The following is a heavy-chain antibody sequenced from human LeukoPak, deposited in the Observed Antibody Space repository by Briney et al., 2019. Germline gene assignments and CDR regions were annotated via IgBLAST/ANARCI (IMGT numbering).Heavy chain of an antibody. D-gene: IGHD3-10*01. CDR1: GGSISSYY. J-gene: IGHJ6*02. Sequence: SETLSLTCTVSGGSISSYYWSWIRQPPGKGLEWIGYIYYSGSTNYNPSLKSRVTISVDTSKNQFSLKLSSVTAADTAVYYCARAGDATMVRGVSPFYYYYGMDVWGQGTTVTVSS. CDR2: IYYSGST. CDR3: ARAGDATMVRGVSPFYYYYGMDV. V-gene: IGHV4-59*01.